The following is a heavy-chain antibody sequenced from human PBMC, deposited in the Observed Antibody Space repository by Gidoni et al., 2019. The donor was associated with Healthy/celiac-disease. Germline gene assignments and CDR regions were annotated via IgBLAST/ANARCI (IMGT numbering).Heavy chain of an antibody. CDR3: ARDGYCSGGSCTPDYYYYYMDV. D-gene: IGHD2-15*01. V-gene: IGHV3-33*01. J-gene: IGHJ6*03. Sequence: QVQLVESGGGVVQPGRSLRLSCAASGFTLRSSGMHWVRQAPGKGLEWVAVIWYDGSNKYYADSVKGRFTISRDNSKNTLYLQMNSLRAEDTAVYYCARDGYCSGGSCTPDYYYYYMDVWGKGTTVTVSS. CDR1: GFTLRSSG. CDR2: IWYDGSNK.